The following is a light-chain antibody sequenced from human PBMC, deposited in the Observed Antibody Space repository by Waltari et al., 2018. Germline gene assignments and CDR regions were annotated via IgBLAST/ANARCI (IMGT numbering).Light chain of an antibody. Sequence: DIVMTQSPDSLAVSLGERATINCESSQSVLYSPNNRNYLAWYQQKSGQPPKLLISWASTRESGLPDRFSGSVSGTDFTLTISSLQAEDVAVYYCQQYYTTISFGQGTRLEIK. V-gene: IGKV4-1*01. CDR3: QQYYTTIS. CDR2: WAS. J-gene: IGKJ5*01. CDR1: QSVLYSPNNRNY.